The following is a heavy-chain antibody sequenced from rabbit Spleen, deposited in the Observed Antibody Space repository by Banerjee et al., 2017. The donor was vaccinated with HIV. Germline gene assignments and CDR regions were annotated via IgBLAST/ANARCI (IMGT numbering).Heavy chain of an antibody. D-gene: IGHD4-1*01. Sequence: QSLEESGGGLVKPEGSLTLTCKASGFSFSARYYMCWVRQAPGKGLQWIACIYGGSLLTTYYATWAKGRFTISKTSSTTVTLQMTSLTVADTATYFCARVSETSGCGEDLWGPGTLVTVS. J-gene: IGHJ4*01. CDR1: GFSFSARYY. V-gene: IGHV1S40*01. CDR2: IYGGSLLTT. CDR3: ARVSETSGCGEDL.